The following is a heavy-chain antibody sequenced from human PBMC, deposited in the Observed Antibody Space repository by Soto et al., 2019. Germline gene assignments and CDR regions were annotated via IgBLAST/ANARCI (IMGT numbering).Heavy chain of an antibody. D-gene: IGHD3-10*01. Sequence: SVKVSCKASGGTFSSYAISWVRQAPGQGLEWMGGIIPIFGTANYAQKFQGRVTITADKSTSTAYMELSSLRSEDTAVYYCSLSMARGVKDHDYWGQGTLVTVSS. J-gene: IGHJ4*02. V-gene: IGHV1-69*06. CDR2: IIPIFGTA. CDR3: SLSMARGVKDHDY. CDR1: GGTFSSYA.